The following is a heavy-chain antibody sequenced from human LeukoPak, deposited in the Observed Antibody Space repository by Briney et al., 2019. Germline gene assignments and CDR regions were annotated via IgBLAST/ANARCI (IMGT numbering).Heavy chain of an antibody. D-gene: IGHD6-6*01. V-gene: IGHV4-38-2*02. CDR1: GYSISSGYY. Sequence: SETLSLTCTVSGYSISSGYYWGWIRQPPGKGLEWIRSIYHSGSTYYNPSLKSRVTISVDTSKNQFSLKLSSVTAADTAVYYCWGSPPHSSSPFDYWGQGTLVTVSS. CDR2: IYHSGST. CDR3: WGSPPHSSSPFDY. J-gene: IGHJ4*02.